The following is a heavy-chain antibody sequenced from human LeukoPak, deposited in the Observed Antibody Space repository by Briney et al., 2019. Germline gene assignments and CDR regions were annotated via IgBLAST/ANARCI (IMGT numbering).Heavy chain of an antibody. D-gene: IGHD3-10*01. CDR3: AREGSLEYYFDY. Sequence: PGGSLRLSCAASGFTFDDYGMSWVRQAPGKGLEWVSGINWNGGSTGYADSVKGRFTISRDNARNTLYLQMNGLRAEDTAVYYCAREGSLEYYFDYWGRGTLVTVSS. CDR1: GFTFDDYG. CDR2: INWNGGST. V-gene: IGHV3-20*04. J-gene: IGHJ4*02.